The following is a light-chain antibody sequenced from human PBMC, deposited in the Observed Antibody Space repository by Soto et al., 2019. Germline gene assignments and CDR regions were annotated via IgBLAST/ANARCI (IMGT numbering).Light chain of an antibody. Sequence: DIQMTQSPSSVSASVGDRVTITCRASQDINNFLAWYQQKPGKVPKVLIYGASNLQSGVPSRFSGSGSGTQFTLTISTLQPEDFATYFCQQGNSFPLTFGGGTKVEIK. CDR1: QDINNF. V-gene: IGKV1-12*01. CDR3: QQGNSFPLT. CDR2: GAS. J-gene: IGKJ4*01.